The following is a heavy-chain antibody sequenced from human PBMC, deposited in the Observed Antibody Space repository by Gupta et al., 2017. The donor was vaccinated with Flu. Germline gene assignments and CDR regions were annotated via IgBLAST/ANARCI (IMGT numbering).Heavy chain of an antibody. CDR2: IKQDGGEE. J-gene: IGHJ4*02. Sequence: SYWMSWVRQAPGKGREWVANIKQDGGEEYYGHTGKGRFTIYRENAKNALYMQMNSMRAEDKAVYHCARAGTELQYPETDYWGQGNLVTVSS. V-gene: IGHV3-7*02. D-gene: IGHD1-7*01. CDR3: ARAGTELQYPETDY. CDR1: SYW.